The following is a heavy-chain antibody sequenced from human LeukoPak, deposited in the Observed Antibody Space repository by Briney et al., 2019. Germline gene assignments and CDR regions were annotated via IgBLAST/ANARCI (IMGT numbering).Heavy chain of an antibody. V-gene: IGHV4-34*01. J-gene: IGHJ4*02. CDR1: GGSFSGYY. Sequence: QPSETLSLTCAVYGGSFSGYYWSWLRQPPGEGLEWIGEINHSGSTNYNPSLKSRVTISVDTSKNQFSLKLSSVTAADTAVYYCARGRAEDYWGQGTLVTVSS. CDR2: INHSGST. CDR3: ARGRAEDY.